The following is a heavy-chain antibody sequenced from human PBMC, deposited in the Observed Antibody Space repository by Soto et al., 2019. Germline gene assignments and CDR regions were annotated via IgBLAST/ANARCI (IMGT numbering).Heavy chain of an antibody. V-gene: IGHV3-21*01. J-gene: IGHJ3*02. CDR3: VRDYYDTSGYPNTFDM. D-gene: IGHD3-22*01. CDR1: GVTLSRHT. Sequence: GGPLGLSCSASGVTLSRHTMPWVRQAPGKGLEWVSFIGSRTSDIYYADSVKGRFTISRDNAKNSLYLDLTRLRAEDTAVYFCVRDYYDTSGYPNTFDMWGQGTMVTVSS. CDR2: IGSRTSDI.